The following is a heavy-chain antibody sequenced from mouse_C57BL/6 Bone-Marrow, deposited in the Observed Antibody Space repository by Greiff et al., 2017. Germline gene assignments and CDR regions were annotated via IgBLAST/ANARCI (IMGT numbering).Heavy chain of an antibody. Sequence: QVQLQQPGAELVRPGSSVKLSCKASGYTFTSYWMHWVKQRPIHGLEWIGNIAPSDSETHYNQKFKAKATLTVDKSSSTAYMQLSSLTSEDSAVYYCARRGNNYGSSYWYFDVWGTGTTVTVSS. V-gene: IGHV1-52*01. J-gene: IGHJ1*03. CDR3: ARRGNNYGSSYWYFDV. CDR2: IAPSDSET. D-gene: IGHD1-1*01. CDR1: GYTFTSYW.